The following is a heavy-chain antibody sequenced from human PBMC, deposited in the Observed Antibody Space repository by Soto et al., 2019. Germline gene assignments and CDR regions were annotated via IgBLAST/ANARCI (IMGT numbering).Heavy chain of an antibody. CDR3: ARHELESIWFDP. V-gene: IGHV4-39*01. Sequence: SETLSLTCTVSGGSISSSSYYWGWIRQPPGKGLEWIGSIYYSGSTYYNPSLKSRVTISVDTSKNQFSLKLSSVTAADTAVYYCARHELESIWFDPWGQGTLVTVSS. J-gene: IGHJ5*02. D-gene: IGHD1-1*01. CDR1: GGSISSSSYY. CDR2: IYYSGST.